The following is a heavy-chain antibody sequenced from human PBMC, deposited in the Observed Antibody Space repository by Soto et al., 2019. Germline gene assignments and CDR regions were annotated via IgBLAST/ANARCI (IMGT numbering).Heavy chain of an antibody. CDR3: ARVGYGSGSSNWFDP. V-gene: IGHV4-30-2*01. CDR2: IYHSGST. D-gene: IGHD3-10*01. J-gene: IGHJ5*02. Sequence: SETLSLTCAVSGGSISSGGYSWSWTRQPPGKGLEWIGYIYHSGSTYYNPSLKSRVTISVDRSKNQFSLKLSSVTAADTAVYYCARVGYGSGSSNWFDPWGQGTLVTVSS. CDR1: GGSISSGGYS.